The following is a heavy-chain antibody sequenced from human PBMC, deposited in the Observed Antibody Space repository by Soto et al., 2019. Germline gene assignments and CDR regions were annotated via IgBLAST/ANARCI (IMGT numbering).Heavy chain of an antibody. CDR1: GFTFSSYA. CDR3: ARRTSGWYLDY. CDR2: ISGSGDST. J-gene: IGHJ4*02. Sequence: EVQLLESGGGLVQPGGSLRLSCAASGFTFSSYAMSWVRQAPGKGLEWVSVISGSGDSTYYADSVKGRFTISRDNSKNTLYLQMNSLRAEDTAVYYCARRTSGWYLDYWGLGTLVTVSS. V-gene: IGHV3-23*01. D-gene: IGHD6-19*01.